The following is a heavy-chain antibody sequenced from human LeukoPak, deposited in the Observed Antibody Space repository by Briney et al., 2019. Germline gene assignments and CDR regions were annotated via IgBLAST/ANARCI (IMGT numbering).Heavy chain of an antibody. CDR3: ARHVKAGRRPPYYYYMDV. D-gene: IGHD3-10*01. CDR1: GGSFSGYY. CDR2: INHSGST. V-gene: IGHV4-34*01. J-gene: IGHJ6*03. Sequence: SETLSLTCAVYGGSFSGYYWSWIRQPPGKGLEWIGEINHSGSTNYNPSLKSRVTISVDTSKNQFSLKLSSVTAADTAVYYCARHVKAGRRPPYYYYMDVWGKGTTVTISS.